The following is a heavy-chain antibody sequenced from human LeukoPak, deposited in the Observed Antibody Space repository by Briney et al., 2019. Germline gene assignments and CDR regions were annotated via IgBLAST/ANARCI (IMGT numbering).Heavy chain of an antibody. D-gene: IGHD3-9*01. V-gene: IGHV3-9*01. CDR1: GFTFDDYA. J-gene: IGHJ4*02. Sequence: GGSLRLSCAASGFTFDDYAMHWVRQAPGKGLEWVSGISWNSGSVGYADSVKGRFTISRDNAKNSLYLQMNSLRAEDTALYYCAKDAYDILTGYLGYWGQGTLVTVSS. CDR2: ISWNSGSV. CDR3: AKDAYDILTGYLGY.